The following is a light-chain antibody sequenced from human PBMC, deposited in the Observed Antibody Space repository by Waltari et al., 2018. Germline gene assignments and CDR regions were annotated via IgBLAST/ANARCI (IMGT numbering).Light chain of an antibody. CDR2: TDD. J-gene: IGLJ2*01. V-gene: IGLV1-47*02. Sequence: GQRVTISCSGSSSNIGSHYVYWYQQLPGTAPKLLIYTDDQRAAGVPDRVSASKSGTSASLAISGLRSEDEADYYCAAWDDSPSGHVVFGGGTKLTVL. CDR3: AAWDDSPSGHVV. CDR1: SSNIGSHY.